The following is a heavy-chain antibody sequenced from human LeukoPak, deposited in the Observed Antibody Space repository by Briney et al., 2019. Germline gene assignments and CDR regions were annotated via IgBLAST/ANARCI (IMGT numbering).Heavy chain of an antibody. CDR1: GYTFTSYY. CDR3: ARGWSGIVVVPAARGLMDV. J-gene: IGHJ6*04. CDR2: INPSGGST. D-gene: IGHD2-2*01. Sequence: ASVKVSCKASGYTFTSYYMHWVRQAPGQGLEWMGIINPSGGSTSYAQKFQGRVTKTRDTSTSTVYMELSSLRSEDTAVYYCARGWSGIVVVPAARGLMDVWGKGTTVTVSS. V-gene: IGHV1-46*01.